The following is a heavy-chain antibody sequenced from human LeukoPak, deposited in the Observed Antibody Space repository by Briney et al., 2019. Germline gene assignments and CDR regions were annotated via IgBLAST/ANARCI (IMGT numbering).Heavy chain of an antibody. CDR1: GFTFSTYG. CDR2: IRYDGTTN. V-gene: IGHV3-30*02. D-gene: IGHD2-21*02. CDR3: ARDRLEAVTDDDYFDY. J-gene: IGHJ4*02. Sequence: PGGSLRLSCAASGFTFSTYGMHWVRQAPGKGLEWVAFIRYDGTTNYYADSVKGRFTIPRDNSKSTVYLQMNSLRAEDTGVYYCARDRLEAVTDDDYFDYWGQGTLVTVSS.